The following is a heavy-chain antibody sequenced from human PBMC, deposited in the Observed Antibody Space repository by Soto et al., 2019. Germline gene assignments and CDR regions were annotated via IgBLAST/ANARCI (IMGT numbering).Heavy chain of an antibody. CDR2: IWYDGINK. V-gene: IGHV3-33*01. J-gene: IGHJ6*02. D-gene: IGHD6-13*01. Sequence: PGGSLRLSCAASGFTFSSYVMHGVRQAPGKGLEWVAVIWYDGINKYYADSVKGRFTISRDNSKNTLYLQMNSLRAEDTAVYYCARETYSSSPLSYYYGMDVWGAGPT. CDR1: GFTFSSYV. CDR3: ARETYSSSPLSYYYGMDV.